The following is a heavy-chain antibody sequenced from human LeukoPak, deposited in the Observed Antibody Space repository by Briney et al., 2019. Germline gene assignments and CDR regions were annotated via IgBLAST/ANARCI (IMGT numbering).Heavy chain of an antibody. CDR1: GYTFTSYY. V-gene: IGHV1-46*01. D-gene: IGHD1-7*01. CDR2: INTSGGNT. Sequence: ASVKVSCKASGYTFTSYYMHWLRQAPGQGLEWMGLINTSGGNTNYAQKFQGRVTMTRDTSTSTAYMELSSLRSEDTAVYYCAIVRLELRRKISNYRMDVWAQG. J-gene: IGHJ6*02. CDR3: AIVRLELRRKISNYRMDV.